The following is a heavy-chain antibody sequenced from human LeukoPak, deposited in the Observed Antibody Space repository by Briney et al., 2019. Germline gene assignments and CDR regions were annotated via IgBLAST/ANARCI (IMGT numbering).Heavy chain of an antibody. D-gene: IGHD2-15*01. CDR1: VDTFTSYG. CDR2: STASNGNT. CDR3: ARETRLVAANPALFDY. V-gene: IGHV1-18*01. Sequence: ASVKGSCEASVDTFTSYGISCVRQAPVEGREWMGWSTASNGNTNYAQKLQGRVTMTTDTSTSTAYIELRSLRSDDTAVYYCARETRLVAANPALFDYWGQGTLVTVSS. J-gene: IGHJ4*02.